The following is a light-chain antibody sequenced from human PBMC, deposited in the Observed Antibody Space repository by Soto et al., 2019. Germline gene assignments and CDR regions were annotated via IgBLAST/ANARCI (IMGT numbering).Light chain of an antibody. CDR1: SADIGAFNY. V-gene: IGLV2-14*03. CDR2: DVS. J-gene: IGLJ2*01. Sequence: QSALTQPASVSGSPGQSITISSAGTSADIGAFNYVSWYQHHPGKAPKLLIYDVSDRPSGVSTRFSASKSANTASLTISGLQADDEADYYCSSYSTSSALVFGGGTQLTVL. CDR3: SSYSTSSALV.